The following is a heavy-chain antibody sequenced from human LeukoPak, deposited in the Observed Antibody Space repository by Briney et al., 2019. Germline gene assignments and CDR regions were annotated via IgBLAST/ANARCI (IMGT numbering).Heavy chain of an antibody. CDR3: ARHRGVRAEGIDP. Sequence: SETLSLTCAVSGYSITSGEYSGWVRQPPGKGLEWSGSIYHSGSTYYNPSLKSRVTISVDTSKHQFYPKLSSVTAADPAVYYCARHRGVRAEGIDPWGQGTLVTVSS. J-gene: IGHJ5*02. CDR2: IYHSGST. V-gene: IGHV4-38-2*01. D-gene: IGHD3-3*01. CDR1: GYSITSGEY.